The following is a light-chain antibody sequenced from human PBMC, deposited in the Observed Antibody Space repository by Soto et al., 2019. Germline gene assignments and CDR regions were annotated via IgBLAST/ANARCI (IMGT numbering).Light chain of an antibody. CDR1: QSVSSY. CDR3: QQRSNWSIT. J-gene: IGKJ5*01. Sequence: TQSPSTLSLSPGERATLSCRASQSVSSYLGWYQQKPGQAPRLLIYDVSNRATGIPGRFSGSGSGTDFTLIISSLEPEDFAFYYCQQRSNWSITFGQGTRLEIK. V-gene: IGKV3-11*01. CDR2: DVS.